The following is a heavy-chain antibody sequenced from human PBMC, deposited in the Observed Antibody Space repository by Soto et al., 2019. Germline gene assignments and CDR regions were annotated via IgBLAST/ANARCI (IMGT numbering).Heavy chain of an antibody. D-gene: IGHD3-22*01. CDR2: IYWNDDK. V-gene: IGHV2-5*01. J-gene: IGHJ3*02. CDR1: GFSLSTSGVG. CDR3: AHSSYYYDSSGDAFDI. Sequence: QITLKESGPPLVKPTQTLTLTCTFSGFSLSTSGVGVGWIRQPPGKALEWLALIYWNDDKRYSPSLKSRLTITKDTSKNQVVLTMTNMDPVDTATYYCAHSSYYYDSSGDAFDIWGQGTMVTVSS.